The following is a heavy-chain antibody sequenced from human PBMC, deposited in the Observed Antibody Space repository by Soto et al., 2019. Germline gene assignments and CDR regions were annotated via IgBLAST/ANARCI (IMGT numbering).Heavy chain of an antibody. J-gene: IGHJ3*01. D-gene: IGHD4-17*01. CDR1: GFIFSHFG. Sequence: QVQLVESGGGVVQPGRSLRLSCAASGFIFSHFGMNWVRQAPGKGLEWVAVIRYDATYKAYAESVKGRFTISRENSKNTVSLQMDSLRVEDTAVYYCARCNGDDNSGAFDVWGQGTVVTVSS. CDR3: ARCNGDDNSGAFDV. V-gene: IGHV3-33*01. CDR2: IRYDATYK.